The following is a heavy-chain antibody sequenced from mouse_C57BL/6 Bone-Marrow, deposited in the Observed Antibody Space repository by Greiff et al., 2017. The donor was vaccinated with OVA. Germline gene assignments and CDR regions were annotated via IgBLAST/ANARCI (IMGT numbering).Heavy chain of an antibody. V-gene: IGHV1-18*01. CDR2: INPNNGGT. J-gene: IGHJ1*03. CDR3: ARPPLTRGYFDV. CDR1: GYTFTDYN. D-gene: IGHD1-3*01. Sequence: EVQLQQSGPELVKPGASVKIPCKASGYTFTDYNMDWVKQSHGKSLEWIGDINPNNGGTIYNQKFKGKATLTVDKSSSTAYMELRSLTSEDTAVYDCARPPLTRGYFDVWGTGTTVTVSS.